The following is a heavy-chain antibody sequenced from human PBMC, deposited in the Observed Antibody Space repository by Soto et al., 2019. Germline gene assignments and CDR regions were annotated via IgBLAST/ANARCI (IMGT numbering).Heavy chain of an antibody. Sequence: GGSLRLSCAASGFTFSSYAMSWVRQDPRKGLEWVSTIGGSGGSTYYADSVKGRFTISRDNSKNTLHLQMNSLRAEDTAVYYCAKVGDYGDSVGYWGQGTLVTVSS. CDR3: AKVGDYGDSVGY. CDR1: GFTFSSYA. J-gene: IGHJ4*02. CDR2: IGGSGGST. V-gene: IGHV3-23*01. D-gene: IGHD4-17*01.